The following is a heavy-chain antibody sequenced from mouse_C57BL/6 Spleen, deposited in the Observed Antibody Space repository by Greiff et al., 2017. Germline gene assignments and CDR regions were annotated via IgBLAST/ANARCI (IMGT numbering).Heavy chain of an antibody. D-gene: IGHD1-1*01. CDR1: GYAFSSYW. J-gene: IGHJ3*01. CDR2: IYPGDGDT. Sequence: VQLQESGAELVKPGASVKISCKASGYAFSSYWMNWVKQRPGKGLEWIGQIYPGDGDTNYNGKFKGKATLTADKSSSTAYMQLSSLTSEDSAVYFCARDYGSSYRFAYWGQGILVTVSA. CDR3: ARDYGSSYRFAY. V-gene: IGHV1-80*01.